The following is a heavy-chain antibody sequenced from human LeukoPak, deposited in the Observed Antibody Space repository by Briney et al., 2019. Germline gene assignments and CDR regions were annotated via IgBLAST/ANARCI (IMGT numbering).Heavy chain of an antibody. CDR2: ISSSSSYI. V-gene: IGHV3-21*01. J-gene: IGHJ4*02. D-gene: IGHD3-9*01. CDR3: ARVTKGFLTGYYY. CDR1: GFTFSSYS. Sequence: PGGSLRLSCAASGFTFSSYSMNWVRQAPGKGLEWVSSISSSSSYIYYADSVKGRFTISRDNAKNSLYLQMNSLRAEDTAVYYCARVTKGFLTGYYYWGQGTLVTVSS.